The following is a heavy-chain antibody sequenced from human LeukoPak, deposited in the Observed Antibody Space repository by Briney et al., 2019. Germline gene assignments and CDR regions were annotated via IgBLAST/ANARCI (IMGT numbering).Heavy chain of an antibody. D-gene: IGHD3-3*01. CDR2: INHSGST. J-gene: IGHJ6*02. CDR3: ARGYDFWSGYYISDYYYGMDV. CDR1: GGSFSGYY. Sequence: SETLSLTCAVYGGSFSGYYWSWIRQPPGKGLEWIGEINHSGSTNYNPSLKSRVTISVDTSKNQFSLKLSSVTAADTAVYYCARGYDFWSGYYISDYYYGMDVWGQGTTVTVSS. V-gene: IGHV4-34*01.